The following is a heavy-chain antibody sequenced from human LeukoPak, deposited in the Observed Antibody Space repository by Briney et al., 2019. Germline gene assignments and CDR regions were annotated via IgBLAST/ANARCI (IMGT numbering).Heavy chain of an antibody. CDR2: IKGDESDK. Sequence: PGGSLRLSCVVSGFTSDFTFSRFWMNWVRQAPGKGLEWVANIKGDESDKHYVESAEGRFNISRDNAKKSVFLQMNSLRAEDTAIYYCVGEDYNILTGDGQGALDVWGQGTVVTVSS. V-gene: IGHV3-7*01. CDR1: GFTSDFTFSRFW. D-gene: IGHD3-9*01. CDR3: VGEDYNILTGDGQGALDV. J-gene: IGHJ3*01.